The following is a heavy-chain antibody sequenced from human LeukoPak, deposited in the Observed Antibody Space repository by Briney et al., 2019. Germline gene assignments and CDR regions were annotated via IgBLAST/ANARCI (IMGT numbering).Heavy chain of an antibody. CDR3: AREDGSGSYRQYNWFDP. CDR2: KKEDGSEK. J-gene: IGHJ5*02. V-gene: IGHV3-7*01. Sequence: GGSLRLSCAASGFTFSSYWMNWVRQAPGKGLEWVGKKKEDGSEKYYVDSVKGRLTISRDNAKNSLYLQMNSLRAEDTAVYYCAREDGSGSYRQYNWFDPWGQGTLVTVSS. D-gene: IGHD3-10*01. CDR1: GFTFSSYW.